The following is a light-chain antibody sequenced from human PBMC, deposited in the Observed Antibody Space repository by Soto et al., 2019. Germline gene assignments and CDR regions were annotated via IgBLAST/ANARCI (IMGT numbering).Light chain of an antibody. J-gene: IGKJ4*01. Sequence: IQMTQSPSSLSASVGDTVTITCQASQDIINHLNWYQRRPEQAPKLLVYDTSNLEAGVPSRFSGSGSGKDFTFTISSLQPEDFATHYCQQYANVPRTLDGRTKVDIK. V-gene: IGKV1-33*01. CDR2: DTS. CDR1: QDIINH. CDR3: QQYANVPRT.